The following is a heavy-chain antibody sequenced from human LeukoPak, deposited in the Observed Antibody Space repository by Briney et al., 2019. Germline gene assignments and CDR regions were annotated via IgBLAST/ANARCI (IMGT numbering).Heavy chain of an antibody. CDR1: GFTFSSYW. V-gene: IGHV3-7*01. D-gene: IGHD2-8*02. CDR3: AKSGSYDTGSFDY. J-gene: IGHJ4*02. Sequence: GGSLRLSCAASGFTFSSYWMSWVRQAPGKGLEWVATIRQDGIENHYVDSVKGRFTISRDNAKNSLFLQMNSLRAEDTAVYYCAKSGSYDTGSFDYWGQGTLVTVSS. CDR2: IRQDGIEN.